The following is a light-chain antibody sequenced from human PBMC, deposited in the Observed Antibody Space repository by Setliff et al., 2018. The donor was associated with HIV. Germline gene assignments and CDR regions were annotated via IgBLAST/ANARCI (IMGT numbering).Light chain of an antibody. CDR2: DVN. CDR1: SNDIGAYNL. V-gene: IGLV2-11*01. CDR3: CSYAGSYTYV. J-gene: IGLJ1*01. Sequence: QSVLTQPASVSGSPGQSITISCTGTSNDIGAYNLVSWYQQHPGKAPKLVIYDVNKRPSGVPHRFSGSKSGNTASLTISGLQAEDEADYYCCSYAGSYTYVFGTGTKV.